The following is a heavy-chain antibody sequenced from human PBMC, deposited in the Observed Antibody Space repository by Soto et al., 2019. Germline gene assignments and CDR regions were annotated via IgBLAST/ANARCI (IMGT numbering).Heavy chain of an antibody. CDR1: GFTFSSYS. V-gene: IGHV3-21*01. CDR2: ISSSSSYI. Sequence: GGSLRLSCAASGFTFSSYSMNWVRQAPGKGLEWVSSISSSSSYIYYADSVKGRFTISRDNAKNSLYLQMNSLRAEDTAVYYCAREYYDILTGYSPADYYYYGMDVWGQGTTVTVSS. J-gene: IGHJ6*02. D-gene: IGHD3-9*01. CDR3: AREYYDILTGYSPADYYYYGMDV.